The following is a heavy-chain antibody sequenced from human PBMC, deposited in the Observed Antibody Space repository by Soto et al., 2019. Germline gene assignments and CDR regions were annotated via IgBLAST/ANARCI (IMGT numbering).Heavy chain of an antibody. CDR2: ISGSGGST. CDR1: GFTFSSYA. Sequence: GGSLRLSCAASGFTFSSYAMSWVRQAPGKGLEWVSAISGSGGSTYYADSVKGRFTISRDNSKNTLYLQMNSLRAEDTAVYYCAKDMVGGYDYYYYYGMDVWGQGTTVTVSS. V-gene: IGHV3-23*01. D-gene: IGHD3-10*01. J-gene: IGHJ6*02. CDR3: AKDMVGGYDYYYYYGMDV.